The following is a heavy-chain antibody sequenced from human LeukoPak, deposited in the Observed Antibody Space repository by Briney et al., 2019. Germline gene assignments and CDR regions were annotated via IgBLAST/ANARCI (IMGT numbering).Heavy chain of an antibody. D-gene: IGHD6-13*01. J-gene: IGHJ4*02. CDR1: GGSFSGYY. CDR3: AVSQVAAGYDY. V-gene: IGHV4-34*01. Sequence: SETLSLTCAVYGGSFSGYYWSWIRQPPGKGLEWIGEINHSGSTNYNPSLKSRVTISVDTSKNQFSLKLSSVTAADTAVYYCAVSQVAAGYDYWGQGTLVTVSS. CDR2: INHSGST.